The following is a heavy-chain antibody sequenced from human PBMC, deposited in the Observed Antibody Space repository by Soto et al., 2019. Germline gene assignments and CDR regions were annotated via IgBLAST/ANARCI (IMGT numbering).Heavy chain of an antibody. V-gene: IGHV3-15*07. D-gene: IGHD5-18*01. CDR2: IRSKTDGETT. CDR1: GFTFSNAW. CDR3: TTGRGYSYGHYFDY. Sequence: EVQLAESGGGLVKPGGSLRVSCVASGFTFSNAWMNWVRQAPGKGLEWVGRIRSKTDGETTDYAAPVKGRFTISRDDSKNTLYLQMKSLKTEDTAVYYGTTGRGYSYGHYFDYWGQGTLVTVSS. J-gene: IGHJ4*02.